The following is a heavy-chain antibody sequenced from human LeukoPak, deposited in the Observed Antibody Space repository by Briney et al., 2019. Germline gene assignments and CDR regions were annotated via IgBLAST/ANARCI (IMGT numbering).Heavy chain of an antibody. D-gene: IGHD3-3*01. CDR3: ARDLRDFWSGYYRMDV. V-gene: IGHV4-30-4*01. CDR1: GGSISSGDYY. J-gene: IGHJ6*02. Sequence: PSETLSLTCTVSGGSISSGDYYWSWIRQPPGKGLEWIGYIYYSGSTYYNPSLKSRVTISVDTSKNQFSLKLSSVTAADTAVYYCARDLRDFWSGYYRMDVWGQGTTVTVSS. CDR2: IYYSGST.